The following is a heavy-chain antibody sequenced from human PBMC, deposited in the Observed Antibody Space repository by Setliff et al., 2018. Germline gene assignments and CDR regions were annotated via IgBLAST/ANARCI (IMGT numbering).Heavy chain of an antibody. CDR1: GFTFSSYG. J-gene: IGHJ4*02. V-gene: IGHV3-30*02. D-gene: IGHD1-7*01. CDR3: TRSRGTTVYDY. CDR2: IRYDGRNK. Sequence: GGSLRLSCAASGFTFSSYGMHWVRQAPGKGLEWVAFIRYDGRNKYYADSVKGRFTISRDNTKNLVYLQMDSLRADDTAVYYCTRSRGTTVYDYWGQGTLVTVSS.